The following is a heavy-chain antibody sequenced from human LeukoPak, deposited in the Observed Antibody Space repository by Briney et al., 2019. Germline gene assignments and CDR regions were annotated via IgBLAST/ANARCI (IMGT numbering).Heavy chain of an antibody. V-gene: IGHV4-59*01. D-gene: IGHD3-10*01. J-gene: IGHJ6*03. CDR2: IYYSGST. CDR3: ARSLLYYYGSGSYYSYYMDV. CDR1: GGSISSYY. Sequence: TASETLSLTCTVSGGSISSYYWSWIRQPPGKGLEWIGYIYYSGSTNYNPSLKSRVTISVDTSKNQFSLKLSSVTAADTAVYYCARSLLYYYGSGSYYSYYMDVWGKGTTVTVSS.